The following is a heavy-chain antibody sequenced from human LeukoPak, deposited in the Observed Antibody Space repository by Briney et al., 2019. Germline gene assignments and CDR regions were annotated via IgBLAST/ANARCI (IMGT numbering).Heavy chain of an antibody. D-gene: IGHD3-3*01. CDR3: ARSPSKEMEWLSPSHFDF. CDR1: GGSIRGGGYF. J-gene: IGHJ4*02. V-gene: IGHV4-30-2*01. Sequence: SQTLSLTCSVSGGSIRGGGYFWNWMRQPPGKTLEWIGCTDHTGFTYNKPSLRSRVTISVDTSKNQFSLRLTSVTAADTAMYFCARSPSKEMEWLSPSHFDFWGQGTLVSVSS. CDR2: TDHTGFT.